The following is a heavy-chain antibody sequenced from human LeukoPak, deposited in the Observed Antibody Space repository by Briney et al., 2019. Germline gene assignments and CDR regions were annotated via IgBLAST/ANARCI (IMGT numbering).Heavy chain of an antibody. CDR1: GYTFSDYY. V-gene: IGHV1-2*02. CDR2: ISPNSGGT. Sequence: ASVKVSCKASGYTFSDYYMHGVRQAPGQGLEWMGWISPNSGGTNYAQKFQGRVTMTRDTSISTAYMELSRLRSDDTAVYYCARDYVGDNWFDPWGQGTLVTVSS. D-gene: IGHD3-16*01. CDR3: ARDYVGDNWFDP. J-gene: IGHJ5*02.